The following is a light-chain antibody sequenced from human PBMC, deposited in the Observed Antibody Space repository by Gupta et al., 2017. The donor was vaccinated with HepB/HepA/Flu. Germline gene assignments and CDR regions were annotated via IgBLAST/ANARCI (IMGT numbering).Light chain of an antibody. CDR2: DVS. CDR1: SSDVGGYNY. V-gene: IGLV2-14*03. CDR3: SSYTSSSTRV. J-gene: IGLJ3*02. Sequence: QSALTQPASVSGSPGLSITISCTGTSSDVGGYNYVSWYQQHPSKATKLMIYDVSNRPSGVSNRFSGAKSGNTASLTISGLLAEDEADYYCSSYTSSSTRVFGGGTKLTVL.